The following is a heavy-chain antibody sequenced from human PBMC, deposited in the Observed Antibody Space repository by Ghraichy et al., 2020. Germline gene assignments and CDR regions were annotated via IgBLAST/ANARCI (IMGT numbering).Heavy chain of an antibody. J-gene: IGHJ4*02. CDR1: GGSISSNSYY. Sequence: SETLSLTCTVSGGSISSNSYYWGWIRQPPGKGLEWIGTIYYSGSTYYNPSLKSRVTISVDTSKNQFSLKLGSVTAADTAVFYCARHKDWLRPSFDYWGQGTLVTVSS. CDR3: ARHKDWLRPSFDY. V-gene: IGHV4-39*01. CDR2: IYYSGST. D-gene: IGHD5-12*01.